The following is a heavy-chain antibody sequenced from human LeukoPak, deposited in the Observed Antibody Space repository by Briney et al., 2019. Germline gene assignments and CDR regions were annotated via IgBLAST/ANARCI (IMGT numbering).Heavy chain of an antibody. CDR1: GYTFTIYG. CDR2: ISAFDGNT. CDR3: ARTSTIASFNWFDS. D-gene: IGHD3-3*02. J-gene: IGHJ5*01. V-gene: IGHV1-18*01. Sequence: ASVRVSSKASGYTFTIYGISWVRHAPGQGREWMGWISAFDGNTNIAQNLQGRVTMTTDTATSTAYMELRSLRSDDPAVYYGARTSTIASFNWFDSWGQGTLVTVSS.